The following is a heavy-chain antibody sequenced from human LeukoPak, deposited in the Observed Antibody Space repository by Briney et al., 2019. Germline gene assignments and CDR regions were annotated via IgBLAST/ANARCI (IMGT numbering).Heavy chain of an antibody. CDR3: ARDRGGVTSDY. Sequence: SETLSLTCTVSGGSVSSISYFWGWIRQPPGEGLEWIGSISYSGNTFYNPSLKSRVTISLDTSKNQFSLKLTSVTAADTAVYYCARDRGGVTSDYWGQGTLVTVSS. V-gene: IGHV4-39*07. D-gene: IGHD4-23*01. J-gene: IGHJ4*02. CDR2: ISYSGNT. CDR1: GGSVSSISYF.